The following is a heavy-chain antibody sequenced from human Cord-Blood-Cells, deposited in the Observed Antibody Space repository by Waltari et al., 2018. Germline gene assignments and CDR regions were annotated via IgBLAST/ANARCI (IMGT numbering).Heavy chain of an antibody. Sequence: QVQLVQSGAEVKKPGASVKVSCKASGYTFTGYYMHWVRQAPGQGLEWLGWINPNSGGPNDAQKFQGRVTMTRDTSISTAYMELSRLRSDYTAVYYCARVSELPFDYWGQETLVTVSS. CDR3: ARVSELPFDY. V-gene: IGHV1-2*02. J-gene: IGHJ4*02. CDR1: GYTFTGYY. D-gene: IGHD1-7*01. CDR2: INPNSGGP.